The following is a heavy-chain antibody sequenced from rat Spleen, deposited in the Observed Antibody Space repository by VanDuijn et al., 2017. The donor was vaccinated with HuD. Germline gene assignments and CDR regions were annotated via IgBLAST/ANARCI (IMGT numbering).Heavy chain of an antibody. Sequence: EVQLVESGGGLVQPGKSLKLSCVASGFTFSSYWIYWIRQAPGEGLEWVSSICADGVNTYYPDSVKGRFTISRANSENTVYLQMNSLRSEDTATYYCAVAGYGYWGQGVMVTVSS. D-gene: IGHD4-3*01. CDR2: ICADGVNT. CDR3: AVAGYGY. V-gene: IGHV5-58*01. CDR1: GFTFSSYW. J-gene: IGHJ2*01.